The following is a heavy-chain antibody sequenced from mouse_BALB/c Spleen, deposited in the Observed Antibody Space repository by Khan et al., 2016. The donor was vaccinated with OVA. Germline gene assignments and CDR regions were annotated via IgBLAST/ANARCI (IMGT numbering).Heavy chain of an antibody. V-gene: IGHV3-2*02. J-gene: IGHJ3*01. CDR1: GYSFTSDYA. D-gene: IGHD3-3*01. CDR2: ITYSGRT. CDR3: SGGRSY. Sequence: EVQLQESGPGLVKPSQSLSLTCTVTGYSFTSDYAWNWIRQFPGNRLERMGSITYSGRTSYTLSLKSRISITRDTSKNQFFLQLNSVTMNYTATYYCSGGRSYWGQGTLVTVSA.